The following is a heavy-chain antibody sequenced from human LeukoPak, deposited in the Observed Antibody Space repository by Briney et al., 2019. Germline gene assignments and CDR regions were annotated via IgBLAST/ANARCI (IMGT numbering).Heavy chain of an antibody. Sequence: PSETLSLTCAVSGDSISSSSYYWAWISQPPGKGLEWIGTIHYSGSTYYNPSLKSRVTISVDTSKNQFSLKLSSVTAADTAVYYCARQDGGYYYWFDPWGQGVLVTVSS. CDR3: ARQDGGYYYWFDP. CDR2: IHYSGST. D-gene: IGHD3-22*01. V-gene: IGHV4-39*01. CDR1: GDSISSSSYY. J-gene: IGHJ5*02.